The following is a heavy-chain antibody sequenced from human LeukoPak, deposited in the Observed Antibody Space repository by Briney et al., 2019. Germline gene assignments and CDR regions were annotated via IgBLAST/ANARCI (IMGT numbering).Heavy chain of an antibody. CDR1: GFTFSSYW. CDR2: INSDGSST. V-gene: IGHV3-74*01. J-gene: IGHJ3*02. Sequence: GALRLSCAASGFTFSSYWMHWVRQAPAQGLGWVSRINSDGSSTSYADSVKGRFTISRDNARNTLYLHMNSLRAEDTAVYYCARHLLSSGSYRDAFDIWGQGTMVTVSS. CDR3: ARHLLSSGSYRDAFDI. D-gene: IGHD1-26*01.